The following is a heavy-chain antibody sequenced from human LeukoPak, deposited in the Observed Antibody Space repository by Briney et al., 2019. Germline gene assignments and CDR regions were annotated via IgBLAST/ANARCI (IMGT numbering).Heavy chain of an antibody. J-gene: IGHJ4*02. CDR3: ARDLAVIHFDY. Sequence: PGGSLRLSCPASGFTFSSYEMNWVRQAPGKGLEWVSYISSSGSTIYYADSVKGRFTISRDNAKNSLYLQMNSLRAEDTAVYYCARDLAVIHFDYWGQGTLVTVSS. CDR2: ISSSGSTI. D-gene: IGHD2-21*01. V-gene: IGHV3-48*03. CDR1: GFTFSSYE.